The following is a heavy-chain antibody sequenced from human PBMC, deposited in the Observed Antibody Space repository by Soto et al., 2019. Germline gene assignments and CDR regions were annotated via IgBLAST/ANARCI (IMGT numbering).Heavy chain of an antibody. CDR2: IYHSGST. V-gene: IGHV4-30-2*01. CDR3: ARNSPLLWFGELMRRDYYYGMDV. J-gene: IGHJ6*02. CDR1: GGSISSGGYS. Sequence: PSETLSLTCAVSGGSISSGGYSWSWIRQPPGKGLEWIGYIYHSGSTYYNPSLKSRVTISVDTSKNQFSLKLSSVTAADTAVYYCARNSPLLWFGELMRRDYYYGMDVWGQGTAVTVS. D-gene: IGHD3-10*01.